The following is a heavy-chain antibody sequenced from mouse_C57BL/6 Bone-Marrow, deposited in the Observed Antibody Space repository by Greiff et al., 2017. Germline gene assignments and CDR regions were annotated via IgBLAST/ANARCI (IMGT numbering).Heavy chain of an antibody. CDR1: GYTFTTYP. J-gene: IGHJ3*01. V-gene: IGHV1-47*01. CDR2: FHPYNDDT. Sequence: VQLQQSGAELVQPGASVKMSCKASGYTFTTYPIEWMKQTHGKSLEWIGNFHPYNDDTKYNEKFKGKATLTVEKSSSTVYLELSRLTSDDSAVYYCARVKRLRRGAWFAYWGQGTLVTVSA. D-gene: IGHD2-4*01. CDR3: ARVKRLRRGAWFAY.